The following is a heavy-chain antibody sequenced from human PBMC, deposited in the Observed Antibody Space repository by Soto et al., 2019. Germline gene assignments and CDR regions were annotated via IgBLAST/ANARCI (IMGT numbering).Heavy chain of an antibody. CDR3: ARHGHIVVVPAAIVFPDYYYYYGMDV. CDR1: GGSISSSSYY. Sequence: SETLSLTCTVSGGSISSSSYYWGWIRQPPGKGLEWIGSIYYSGSTYYNPSLKSRVTISVDTSKNQFSLKLSSVTAADTAVYYCARHGHIVVVPAAIVFPDYYYYYGMDVWGQGTTVTV. D-gene: IGHD2-2*01. J-gene: IGHJ6*02. V-gene: IGHV4-39*01. CDR2: IYYSGST.